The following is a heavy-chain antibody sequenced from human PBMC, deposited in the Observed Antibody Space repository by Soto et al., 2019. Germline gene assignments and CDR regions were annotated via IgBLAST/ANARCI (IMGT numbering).Heavy chain of an antibody. CDR1: VVSISGNY. CDR2: IYSSGST. V-gene: IGHV4-4*07. J-gene: IGHJ5*02. D-gene: IGHD3-10*01. Sequence: ETLSLTCIVSVVSISGNYWSWIRQPAGKGLEWIGRIYSSGSTSYNPSLKSRVIMAEDTSKNQFSLRLSSVTAADTAVYYCTRGPGSYNWFDLWGQGTLVTVSS. CDR3: TRGPGSYNWFDL.